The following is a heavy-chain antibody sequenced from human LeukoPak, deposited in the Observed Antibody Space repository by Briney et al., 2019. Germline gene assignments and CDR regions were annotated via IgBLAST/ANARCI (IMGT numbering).Heavy chain of an antibody. CDR1: GGSISSGGYY. J-gene: IGHJ3*02. D-gene: IGHD3-22*01. CDR3: ARGSKRITMIVVMPRAAFDI. CDR2: IYYSGST. V-gene: IGHV4-31*03. Sequence: SETLSLTCTVSGGSISSGGYYWSWIRQHPGKGLEWIGYIYYSGSTYYNPSLKSRVTISVDTSKNRFSLKLSSVTAADTAVYYCARGSKRITMIVVMPRAAFDIWGQGTMVTVSS.